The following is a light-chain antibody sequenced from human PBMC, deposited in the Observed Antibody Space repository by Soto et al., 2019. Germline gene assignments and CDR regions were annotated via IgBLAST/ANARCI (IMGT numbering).Light chain of an antibody. V-gene: IGKV1-5*03. J-gene: IGKJ1*01. CDR2: RAA. CDR1: QSISSW. CDR3: QQYNSYSRT. Sequence: IKMTQSPSTLSASVGARVTITCRARQSISSWLAWYQQQPGKAPKLLIYRAARLDSGVPSRFSGGGSGTEFTLTISSLQPDDVATYYCQQYNSYSRTCGQGTKVEIK.